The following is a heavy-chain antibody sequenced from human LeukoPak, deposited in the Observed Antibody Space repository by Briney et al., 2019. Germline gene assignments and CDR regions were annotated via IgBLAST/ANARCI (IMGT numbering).Heavy chain of an antibody. CDR2: IRYDGSNK. Sequence: PGGSLRRSCAASGFTFSSYGMHWVRQAPGKGLEWVAFIRYDGSNKYYADSVKGRFTISRDNSKNTLYLQMNSLRAEDTAVYYCAKEEGIVGATPDYWGQGTLVTVSS. CDR1: GFTFSSYG. CDR3: AKEEGIVGATPDY. V-gene: IGHV3-30*02. D-gene: IGHD1-26*01. J-gene: IGHJ4*02.